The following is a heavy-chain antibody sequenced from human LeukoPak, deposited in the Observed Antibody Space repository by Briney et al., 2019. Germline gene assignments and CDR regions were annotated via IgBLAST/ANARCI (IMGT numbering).Heavy chain of an antibody. V-gene: IGHV3-23*01. CDR3: AKVRQRSTVTTKGAQHY. J-gene: IGHJ4*02. Sequence: PGGSLRLSCAGSGFTFSSYAMSWVRQAPGKGLEWVSAISGSGGNTYNADSVKGRFTVSRDNSMNTLYLQMNSLRAEDTAVYYCAKVRQRSTVTTKGAQHYWGQGTLVTVSS. CDR2: ISGSGGNT. CDR1: GFTFSSYA. D-gene: IGHD4-17*01.